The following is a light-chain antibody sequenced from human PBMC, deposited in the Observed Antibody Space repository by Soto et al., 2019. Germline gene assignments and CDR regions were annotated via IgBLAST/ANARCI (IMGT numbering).Light chain of an antibody. V-gene: IGKV1-12*01. CDR1: QDILSW. J-gene: IGKJ3*01. Sequence: GDRVTITCRASQDILSWLAWYQQKPGEAPRLLIYASSNLQSGVPSRFSGSGSGTDCTLTISSLQPEDFATYYCQQANSFPITFGPGTRLDIK. CDR2: ASS. CDR3: QQANSFPIT.